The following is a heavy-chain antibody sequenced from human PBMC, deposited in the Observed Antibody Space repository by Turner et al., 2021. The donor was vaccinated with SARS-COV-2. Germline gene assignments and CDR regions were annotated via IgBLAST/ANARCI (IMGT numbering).Heavy chain of an antibody. CDR2: INPSGGGT. J-gene: IGHJ4*02. Sequence: QVQLVQSGAEVKKPGASVKVSCKASGYIFINYYIHWVRPAPGQGLEWVGIINPSGGGTRYAQKFRGRVTMTRDTSTSTVSMELSSLRSEDTAVYYCARGELWSFSSYDNWGQGTLVTVSP. CDR3: ARGELWSFSSYDN. CDR1: GYIFINYY. D-gene: IGHD3-10*01. V-gene: IGHV1-46*03.